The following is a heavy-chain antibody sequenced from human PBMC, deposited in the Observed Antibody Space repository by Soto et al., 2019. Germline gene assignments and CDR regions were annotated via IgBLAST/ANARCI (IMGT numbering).Heavy chain of an antibody. CDR2: IYWDDDK. Sequence: SGPTRVNPTQTLTLTCTFSGFSLSTSGVGVGWIRQPPGKALEWLALIYWDDDKRYSPSLKSRLTITKDTSKNQVVLTMTNMDPVDTATYYCAHRDSSGWYGPFDYWGQGTLVTVSS. D-gene: IGHD6-19*01. V-gene: IGHV2-5*02. CDR1: GFSLSTSGVG. J-gene: IGHJ4*02. CDR3: AHRDSSGWYGPFDY.